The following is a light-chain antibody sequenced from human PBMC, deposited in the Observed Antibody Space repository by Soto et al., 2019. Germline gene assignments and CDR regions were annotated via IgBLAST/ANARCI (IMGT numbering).Light chain of an antibody. CDR1: QSLSSW. J-gene: IGKJ1*01. Sequence: DIQMTQSPSTLSASVGDRVTITCRASQSLSSWLAWYQQKPGKAPKLLISKASSLESGVPSRFSGSGSGTEFTLTSSSLQPDDFATYYCQQYNSYPWTFGQGTKVEIK. CDR3: QQYNSYPWT. V-gene: IGKV1-5*03. CDR2: KAS.